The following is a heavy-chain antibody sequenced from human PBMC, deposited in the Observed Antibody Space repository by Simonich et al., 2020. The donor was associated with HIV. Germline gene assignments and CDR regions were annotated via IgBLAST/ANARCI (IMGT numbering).Heavy chain of an antibody. CDR1: GGSIKNYY. CDR3: ASTVDTAIDY. D-gene: IGHD5-18*01. Sequence: QVLLQESGPGVVKPSETLSLTCSVAGGSIKNYYWRWIRQPPGKGLEWIGYMYYSGSTYYSPSLKSRVTISLDTSKNQFSLKVNSVTAADTAVYYCASTVDTAIDYWGQGILVTVSS. V-gene: IGHV4-59*08. CDR2: MYYSGST. J-gene: IGHJ4*02.